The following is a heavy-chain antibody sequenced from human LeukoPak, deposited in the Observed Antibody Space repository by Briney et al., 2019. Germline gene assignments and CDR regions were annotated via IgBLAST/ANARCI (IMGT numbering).Heavy chain of an antibody. CDR2: IYYSGTT. J-gene: IGHJ4*02. V-gene: IGHV4-39*01. CDR3: AGIYDTPRGF. D-gene: IGHD3-22*01. Sequence: SETLSLTCTVSGGSISNSRYYWGWIRQPPGKGLEWIGSIYYSGTTYHNPSLKSRLTISVDTTKNQFSVRLGSVTAADTAVYYCAGIYDTPRGFWGRGTLVTVSS. CDR1: GGSISNSRYY.